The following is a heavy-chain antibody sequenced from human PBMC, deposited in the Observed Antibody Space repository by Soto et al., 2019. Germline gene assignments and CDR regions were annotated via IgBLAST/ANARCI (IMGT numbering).Heavy chain of an antibody. CDR2: MNPNSGNT. J-gene: IGHJ2*01. D-gene: IGHD3-3*01. CDR3: ANFGKKLIDTASTEFDY. CDR1: GYTFTSYD. V-gene: IGHV1-8*01. Sequence: GASVKVSCKASGYTFTSYDINWVRQATGQGLEWMGWMNPNSGNTGYAQKFQGRVTMTRNTSISTAYMELSSLRSEDTAVYYCANFGKKLIDTASTEFDYWGRGTLVPVSS.